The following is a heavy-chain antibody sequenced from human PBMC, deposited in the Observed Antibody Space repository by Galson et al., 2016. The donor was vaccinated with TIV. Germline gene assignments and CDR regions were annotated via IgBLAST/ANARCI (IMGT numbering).Heavy chain of an antibody. D-gene: IGHD4/OR15-4a*01. V-gene: IGHV3-23*01. Sequence: SLRLSCAASGFTFDFYAMNWVRQAPGKGLEWVSGISGSGGITYFADSVKGRFSISRDNSKDTLYLQLNSLRAEDTAVYYCAKRKNYGGDAFEDWGQGTMVTVSS. CDR2: ISGSGGIT. J-gene: IGHJ3*01. CDR3: AKRKNYGGDAFED. CDR1: GFTFDFYA.